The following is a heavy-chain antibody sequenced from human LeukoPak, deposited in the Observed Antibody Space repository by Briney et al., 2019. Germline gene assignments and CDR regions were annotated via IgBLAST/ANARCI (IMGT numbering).Heavy chain of an antibody. V-gene: IGHV3-48*01. D-gene: IGHD3/OR15-3a*01. Sequence: GGSLTLSCAASGFTFCSFNMNWVPQAPGKGLEGVSSISSTSGTIYYADSVKGRFTISRANAKNSLYLQMNSLRGEDTAVYHCARDWTMDVWGQGTTVTASS. CDR1: GFTFCSFN. J-gene: IGHJ6*02. CDR2: ISSTSGTI. CDR3: ARDWTMDV.